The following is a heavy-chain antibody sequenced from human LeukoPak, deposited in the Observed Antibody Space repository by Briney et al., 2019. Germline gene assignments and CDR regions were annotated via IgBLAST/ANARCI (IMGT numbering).Heavy chain of an antibody. CDR1: GYTFTSYG. CDR3: GRCSLGDPLGP. J-gene: IGHJ5*02. D-gene: IGHD3-10*01. Sequence: SVKLSCKASGYTFTSYGISWVRQAPRQGLEWMGWISAYNGNTNYAQKLQGRVTMTTDKSASTAYMELGSLRSDDAAVYCCGRCSLGDPLGPWGQGTRVSVSS. CDR2: ISAYNGNT. V-gene: IGHV1-18*04.